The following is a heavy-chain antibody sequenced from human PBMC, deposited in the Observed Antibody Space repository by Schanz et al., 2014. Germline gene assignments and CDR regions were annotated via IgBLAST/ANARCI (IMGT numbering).Heavy chain of an antibody. CDR2: INPNSGGT. CDR3: ARDRAGASYYFNY. V-gene: IGHV1-2*06. D-gene: IGHD1-26*01. Sequence: QVQLVQSGAEVRKPGSSVRVSCKASGGTFTSYAFSWVRQAPGQGLEWMGRINPNSGGTIYTQRFQGRVSLTRDTSISTAYMELNSLTSDDTAIYYCARDRAGASYYFNYWGQGSLVTVSS. CDR1: GGTFTSYA. J-gene: IGHJ4*02.